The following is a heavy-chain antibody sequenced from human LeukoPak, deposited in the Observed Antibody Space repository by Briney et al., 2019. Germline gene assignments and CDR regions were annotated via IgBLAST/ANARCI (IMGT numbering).Heavy chain of an antibody. CDR1: GPTFCGYV. Sequence: QPGGSLRLSCAASGPTFCGYVMSWARQAPGKGLEWDAAISANGGRTYYTESVKGHFTISRDNSKNTLYLQMNSLRADDTAVYYCAKWDAYIESWGQGTLVTVSS. CDR2: ISANGGRT. J-gene: IGHJ5*02. V-gene: IGHV3-23*01. CDR3: AKWDAYIES. D-gene: IGHD3-16*01.